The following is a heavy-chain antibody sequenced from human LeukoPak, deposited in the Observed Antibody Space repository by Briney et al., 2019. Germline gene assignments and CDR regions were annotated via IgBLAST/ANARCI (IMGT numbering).Heavy chain of an antibody. D-gene: IGHD1-26*01. CDR3: AKGRGWEASYYYYYMDV. Sequence: PGGSLRLSCVASGFDFSHYAIHWVRQAPGKGLEWLSLISYNGGNKYYAASVKGRFTISRDNSKNTLYLQMNSLRAEDTAVYYCAKGRGWEASYYYYYMDVWGKGTTVTISS. J-gene: IGHJ6*03. CDR1: GFDFSHYA. CDR2: ISYNGGNK. V-gene: IGHV3-30*04.